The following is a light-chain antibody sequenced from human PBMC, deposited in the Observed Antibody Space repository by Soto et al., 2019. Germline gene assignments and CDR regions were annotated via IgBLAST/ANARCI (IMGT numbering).Light chain of an antibody. V-gene: IGLV2-8*01. CDR1: SSDVGDYNY. CDR3: GSYAGGNNYA. CDR2: DVS. J-gene: IGLJ1*01. Sequence: QSVLTQPPSASGSPGQSVTISCTGTSSDVGDYNYVSWYQQHPGKAPKVMIYDVSKRPSGVPDRFSGSKSGNTASLTVSGLQAEDEADYYCGSYAGGNNYAFGTGTKVTVL.